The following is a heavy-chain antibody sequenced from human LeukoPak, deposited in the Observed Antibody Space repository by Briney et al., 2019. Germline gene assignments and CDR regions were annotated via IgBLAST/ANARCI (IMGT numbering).Heavy chain of an antibody. CDR1: GGSISSGGYY. Sequence: SETLSLTCTVSGGSISSGGYYWSWIRQHPGTGLEWIGYIYYSGSTYYNPSLKSRVTISVDTSKDQFSLKLSSVTAADTAVYYCAREVTGSYLDYWGQGTLVTVSS. CDR2: IYYSGST. D-gene: IGHD3-10*01. J-gene: IGHJ4*02. V-gene: IGHV4-31*03. CDR3: AREVTGSYLDY.